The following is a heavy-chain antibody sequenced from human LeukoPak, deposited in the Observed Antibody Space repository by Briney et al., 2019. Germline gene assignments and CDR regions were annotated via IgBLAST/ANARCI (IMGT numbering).Heavy chain of an antibody. D-gene: IGHD6-6*01. Sequence: SVKVSCKASGGTFSSYAISWVRQAPGQGLEWMGGIIPIFGTANYAQKFQGRVTITADESTSTAYMELSSLRSEDTAVYYCARDRSIAAREDVDAFDIWGQGTMVTVSS. CDR3: ARDRSIAAREDVDAFDI. V-gene: IGHV1-69*13. CDR1: GGTFSSYA. CDR2: IIPIFGTA. J-gene: IGHJ3*02.